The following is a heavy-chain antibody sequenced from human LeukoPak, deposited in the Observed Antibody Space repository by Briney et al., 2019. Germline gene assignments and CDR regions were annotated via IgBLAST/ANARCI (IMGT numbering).Heavy chain of an antibody. J-gene: IGHJ4*02. Sequence: PGGSLRLSCAASGFTVSSNYMSWVRQAPGKGLEWVSVIYSGGNTYYADSVKGRFTISRDNSKNTLYLQMNSLRAEDTAVYYCARHFGGSYLHYFDYWGQGTLVTVSS. CDR2: IYSGGNT. CDR3: ARHFGGSYLHYFDY. D-gene: IGHD1-26*01. CDR1: GFTVSSNY. V-gene: IGHV3-53*01.